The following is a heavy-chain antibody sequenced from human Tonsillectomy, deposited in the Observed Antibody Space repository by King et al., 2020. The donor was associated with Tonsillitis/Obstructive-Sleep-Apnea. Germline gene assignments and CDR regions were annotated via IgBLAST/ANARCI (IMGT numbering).Heavy chain of an antibody. CDR3: ARMRNYDLLNGYYKPDYYYYYMDV. CDR1: GFSLSTSGMC. Sequence: TLKESGPALVKPTQTLTLTCSFSGFSLSTSGMCVSWIRQPPGKALEWLARIDWDDDKYYSTSLKTRLTISKDTSRNQVVLTMTNMDPVDTATYFCARMRNYDLLNGYYKPDYYYYYMDVWGKGTTVTVSS. CDR2: IDWDDDK. J-gene: IGHJ6*03. V-gene: IGHV2-70*11. D-gene: IGHD3-9*01.